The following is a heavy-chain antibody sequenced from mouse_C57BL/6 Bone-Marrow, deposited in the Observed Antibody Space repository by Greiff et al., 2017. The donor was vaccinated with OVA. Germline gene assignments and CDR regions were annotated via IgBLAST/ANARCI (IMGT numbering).Heavy chain of an antibody. V-gene: IGHV5-4*03. CDR1: GFTFSSYA. CDR3: ARRGGAY. Sequence: EVQRVESGGGLVKPGGSLKLSCAASGFTFSSYAMSWVRQTPEKRLAWVATISDGGSYTYYPDNVKGRFTISRDNAKNNLYLQMSHLKSEDTAMYYCARRGGAYWGQGTLVTVSA. CDR2: ISDGGSYT. J-gene: IGHJ3*01.